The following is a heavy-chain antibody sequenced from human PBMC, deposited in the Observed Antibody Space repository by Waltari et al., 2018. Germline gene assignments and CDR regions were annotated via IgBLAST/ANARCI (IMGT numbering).Heavy chain of an antibody. Sequence: EVQLVESGGGLVQPGGSLRLSCAASGFTFNTYSMNWVRQAPGKGLELVSFISSSTNNIYYADSVKGRFTISRDNAKDSLYLQVNSLRVEDTAVYYCARGANSGDSRFDYWGQGTLVTVSS. CDR1: GFTFNTYS. J-gene: IGHJ4*02. CDR3: ARGANSGDSRFDY. CDR2: ISSSTNNI. V-gene: IGHV3-48*04. D-gene: IGHD1-26*01.